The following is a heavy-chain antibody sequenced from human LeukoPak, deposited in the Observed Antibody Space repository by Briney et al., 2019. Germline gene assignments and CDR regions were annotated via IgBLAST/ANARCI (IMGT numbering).Heavy chain of an antibody. V-gene: IGHV3-66*01. CDR3: ARIWSFPSRFDY. D-gene: IGHD3-3*01. CDR2: IYSGGST. Sequence: GGFLRLSCAASGFTFSSYAMSWVRQAPGKGLEWVSVIYSGGSTYYADSVKGRFTISRDNSKNTLYLQMNSLRAEDTAVYYCARIWSFPSRFDYWGQGTLVTVSS. J-gene: IGHJ4*02. CDR1: GFTFSSYA.